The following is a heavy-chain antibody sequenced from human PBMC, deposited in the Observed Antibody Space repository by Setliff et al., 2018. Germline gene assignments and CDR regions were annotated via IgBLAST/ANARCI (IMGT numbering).Heavy chain of an antibody. CDR3: ARDLGYSYGIYYFDY. J-gene: IGHJ4*02. CDR2: IYYRGST. CDR1: GGSISSSSHY. Sequence: SETLSLTCTVSGGSISSSSHYWGWIRQPPGKGLEWIGSIYYRGSTNYNPFLKSRVTISVDTSKNQFSLKLSSVTAADTAVYYCARDLGYSYGIYYFDYWGQGTLVTVSS. D-gene: IGHD5-18*01. V-gene: IGHV4-39*07.